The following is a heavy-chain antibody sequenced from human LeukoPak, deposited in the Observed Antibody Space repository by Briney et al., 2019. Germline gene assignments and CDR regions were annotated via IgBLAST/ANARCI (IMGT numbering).Heavy chain of an antibody. CDR2: MNPNSGNT. Sequence: EASVKVSCKASGYTFTSYDINWVRQATGQGLEWMGWMNPNSGNTGYAQKFQGRVAMTSNTSISTVYMELSSLRSEDTAVYYCARAVRSFYSGSYYPDYWGQGTLVTVSS. CDR1: GYTFTSYD. CDR3: ARAVRSFYSGSYYPDY. D-gene: IGHD3-10*01. V-gene: IGHV1-8*01. J-gene: IGHJ4*02.